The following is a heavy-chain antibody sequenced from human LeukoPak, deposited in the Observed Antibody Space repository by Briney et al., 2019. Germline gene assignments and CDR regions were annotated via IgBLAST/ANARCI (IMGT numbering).Heavy chain of an antibody. Sequence: PGESLKISCKGSGYSFTTYWISWVRQMPGKGLEWMGRIDPSDSYTNYSPSFQGHVTISADKSFSTPYLQWTSLKASDTAMYYCARHAKAYGSSCDYWGQGTLVTVSS. CDR3: ARHAKAYGSSCDY. J-gene: IGHJ4*02. D-gene: IGHD6-13*01. CDR2: IDPSDSYT. CDR1: GYSFTTYW. V-gene: IGHV5-10-1*01.